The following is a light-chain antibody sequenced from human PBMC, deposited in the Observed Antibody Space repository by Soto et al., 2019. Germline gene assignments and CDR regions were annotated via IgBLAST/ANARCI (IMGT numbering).Light chain of an antibody. V-gene: IGKV3-11*01. CDR3: QQRDSWPIT. CDR1: QSISSY. J-gene: IGKJ5*01. CDR2: DAS. Sequence: EIVLTQSPATLSLSRGERATLSCRASQSISSYLAWYQQKPGQAPRLLIHDASDRAAGIPARFSGSGSGTDFTLTISSLEPEDFAIYYCQQRDSWPITFRQGTRLQIK.